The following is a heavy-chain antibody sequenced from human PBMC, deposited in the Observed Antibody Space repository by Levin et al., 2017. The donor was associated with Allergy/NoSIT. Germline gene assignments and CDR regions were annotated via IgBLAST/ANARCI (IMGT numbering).Heavy chain of an antibody. V-gene: IGHV5-51*01. J-gene: IGHJ5*02. Sequence: GASVKVSCRASGYNFDKYWIGWVRQMPGKGLEWMGIMYPADSDIRYSPSFQGRVTISADNSISTAYLQWSSLKASDSAMYYCVRRAAGGTGGWLDPWGQGTLVTVSS. CDR2: MYPADSDI. CDR1: GYNFDKYW. D-gene: IGHD6-13*01. CDR3: VRRAAGGTGGWLDP.